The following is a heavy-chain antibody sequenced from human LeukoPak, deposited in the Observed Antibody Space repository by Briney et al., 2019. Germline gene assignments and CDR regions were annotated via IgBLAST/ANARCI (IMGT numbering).Heavy chain of an antibody. Sequence: ASVKVCCKASGYTFTGYYMHWVRQAPGQGLEWMGWINPNSGGTNYAQKFQGRVTMTRDTSISTAYMELSRLRSDDTAVYYCARDGCDDSSGYCSKGAFDIWGQGTMVTVSS. V-gene: IGHV1-2*02. CDR2: INPNSGGT. CDR3: ARDGCDDSSGYCSKGAFDI. D-gene: IGHD3-22*01. CDR1: GYTFTGYY. J-gene: IGHJ3*02.